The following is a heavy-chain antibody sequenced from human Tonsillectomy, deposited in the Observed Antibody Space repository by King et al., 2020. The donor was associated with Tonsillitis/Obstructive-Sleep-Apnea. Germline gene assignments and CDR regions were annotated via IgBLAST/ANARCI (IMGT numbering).Heavy chain of an antibody. D-gene: IGHD3-3*02. CDR3: ARRFPSGGHGIYYFDY. Sequence: VQLVESGAEVKKSGESLKISCKGSGYRFTTYWLGWVRQMLGKGLEWMGIIYPGDSDTRHGPSFQGQVTISADKSISTAYLQWSRLKASDTAMYFCARRFPSGGHGIYYFDYWGQGTLVTVSS. CDR1: GYRFTTYW. CDR2: IYPGDSDT. V-gene: IGHV5-51*01. J-gene: IGHJ4*02.